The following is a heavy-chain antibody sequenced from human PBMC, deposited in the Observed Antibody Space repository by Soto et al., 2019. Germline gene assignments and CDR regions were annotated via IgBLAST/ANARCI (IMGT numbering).Heavy chain of an antibody. CDR2: IGDSGAST. V-gene: IGHV3-23*01. CDR3: AKGVELDV. Sequence: EVLLLESGGGLVQPGGSLRLSCAASGFSFSSFAMNWVLQAPGKGLEWVSAIGDSGASTYYADSVKGRFTISRDNSRNTLYLQLNSLRAEDPALYYCAKGVELDVWGNGTTVTDTS. J-gene: IGHJ6*04. CDR1: GFSFSSFA. D-gene: IGHD1-26*01.